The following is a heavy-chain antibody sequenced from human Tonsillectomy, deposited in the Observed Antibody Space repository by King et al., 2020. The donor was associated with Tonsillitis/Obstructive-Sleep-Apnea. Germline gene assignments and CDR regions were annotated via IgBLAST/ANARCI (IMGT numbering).Heavy chain of an antibody. V-gene: IGHV5-51*01. D-gene: IGHD6-13*01. CDR1: GYSFTSYW. CDR2: IYPGDSVT. J-gene: IGHJ6*03. CDR3: ARHAGYSRLSYYYYYYMDV. Sequence: VQLVESGAEVKKPGESLKISCKGSGYSFTSYWIGWVRQMPGKGLEWMGIIYPGDSVTRYTPSFQGKVPISAEKSIRTAYLQWSSLKASDTAMYYCARHAGYSRLSYYYYYYMDVWGKGTTVTVSS.